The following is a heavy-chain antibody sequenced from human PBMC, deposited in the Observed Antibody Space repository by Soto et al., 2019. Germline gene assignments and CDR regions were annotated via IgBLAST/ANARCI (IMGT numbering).Heavy chain of an antibody. V-gene: IGHV3-33*01. D-gene: IGHD6-13*01. CDR3: ARAGRSWSFVY. J-gene: IGHJ4*02. CDR2: IWYDGSNK. Sequence: QTQLVESGGGVVQPGRSLRLSCAASGFTFSSYGMHWVRQAPGKGLEWVAIIWYDGSNKYYADSVKGRFTISRDSSKNTLYLQMNSLRAEDTAVYYCARAGRSWSFVYWGQGTLVTVSS. CDR1: GFTFSSYG.